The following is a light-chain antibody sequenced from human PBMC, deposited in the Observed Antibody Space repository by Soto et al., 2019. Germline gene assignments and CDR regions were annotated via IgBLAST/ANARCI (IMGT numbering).Light chain of an antibody. J-gene: IGLJ3*02. V-gene: IGLV2-14*01. CDR1: SSDVGGYNY. Sequence: QSVLTQPPSASGSPGQSVTISCTGTSSDVGGYNYVSWYQQHPGKAPKLIIYEVSNRPSGVSNRFSGSKSGNTASLTISGLQAEDEADYYCSSYTSSSTWVFGGGTKLTVL. CDR3: SSYTSSSTWV. CDR2: EVS.